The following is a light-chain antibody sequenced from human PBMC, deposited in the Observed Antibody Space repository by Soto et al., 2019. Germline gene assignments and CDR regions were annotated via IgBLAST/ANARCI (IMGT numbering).Light chain of an antibody. CDR2: ELS. V-gene: IGLV2-14*01. CDR3: NSYTSKSTGV. J-gene: IGLJ1*01. CDR1: SSDVGGYNY. Sequence: QSALTQPASVSGSPGQSITISCTGTSSDVGGYNYVSWYQQHPGKAPKLIIYELSNRPSGVSNRFSGSKSGNTASLTISGLQAEXEADYYCNSYTSKSTGVFGTGTKVTVL.